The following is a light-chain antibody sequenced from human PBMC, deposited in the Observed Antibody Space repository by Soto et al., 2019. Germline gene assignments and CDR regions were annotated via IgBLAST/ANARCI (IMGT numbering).Light chain of an antibody. CDR3: QRYNNWPLT. CDR1: QIVSSSD. CDR2: GAS. Sequence: IVLTQSPGTLSLSPGERPTLPGRASQIVSSSDLAWYQQKPGQAPRLLIYGASSRATGIPDRFSGSGSGTDFTLTVSRLEPEDFAVYYCQRYNNWPLTFGGGTKV. J-gene: IGKJ4*01. V-gene: IGKV3-20*01.